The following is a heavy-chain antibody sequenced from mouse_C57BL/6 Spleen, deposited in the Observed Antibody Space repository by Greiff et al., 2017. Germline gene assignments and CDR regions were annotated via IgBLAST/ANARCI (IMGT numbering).Heavy chain of an antibody. J-gene: IGHJ2*01. D-gene: IGHD2-3*01. CDR2: INPSNGGT. Sequence: QVHVKQPGTELVKPGASVKLSCKASGYTFTSYWMHWVKQRPGQGLEWIGNINPSNGGTNYNEKFKSKATLTVDKSSSTAYMQLSSLTSEDSAVYYCARWVNGYYVYFDYWGQGTTLTVSS. V-gene: IGHV1-53*01. CDR1: GYTFTSYW. CDR3: ARWVNGYYVYFDY.